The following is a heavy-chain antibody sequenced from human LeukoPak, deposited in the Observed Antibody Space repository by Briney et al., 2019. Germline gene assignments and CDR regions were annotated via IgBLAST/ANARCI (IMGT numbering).Heavy chain of an antibody. CDR2: INSDGINT. CDR3: AKGPYYDRYYMDV. V-gene: IGHV3-74*01. J-gene: IGHJ6*03. D-gene: IGHD3-22*01. CDR1: GFTFSNYW. Sequence: GGSLRLSCAASGFTFSNYWMHWVRQAPGKGLVWVSRINSDGINTSYADSVKGRFTISRDNAKNTLNLQMNSLRAEDTAVYYCAKGPYYDRYYMDVWGKGTTVTISS.